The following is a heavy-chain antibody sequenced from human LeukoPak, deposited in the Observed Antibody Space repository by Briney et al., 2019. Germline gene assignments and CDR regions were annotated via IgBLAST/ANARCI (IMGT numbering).Heavy chain of an antibody. J-gene: IGHJ5*02. V-gene: IGHV1-46*01. CDR2: INPSGGST. Sequence: ASVKVSCKASGYTFTSCYMHWVRQAPGQGLEWMGIINPSGGSTSYAQKFQGRVTMTRDMYTSTVYMELSSLRSEDTAVYYCARGGVGATTYVWFDPWGQGTLVTVSS. CDR1: GYTFTSCY. CDR3: ARGGVGATTYVWFDP. D-gene: IGHD1-26*01.